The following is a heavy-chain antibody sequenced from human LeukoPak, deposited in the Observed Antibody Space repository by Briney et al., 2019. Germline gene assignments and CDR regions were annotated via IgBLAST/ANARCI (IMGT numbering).Heavy chain of an antibody. Sequence: SETLSLTCTVSGGSISSYYWSWIRQPPGKGLEWIGYFYYSGSTNYNPSLKSRVTISGDTSKNQFSLKLSSVTAADTAVYYCARVLSGSNFDYWGQGTLVTVSS. CDR1: GGSISSYY. CDR3: ARVLSGSNFDY. CDR2: FYYSGST. J-gene: IGHJ4*02. V-gene: IGHV4-59*08. D-gene: IGHD3-22*01.